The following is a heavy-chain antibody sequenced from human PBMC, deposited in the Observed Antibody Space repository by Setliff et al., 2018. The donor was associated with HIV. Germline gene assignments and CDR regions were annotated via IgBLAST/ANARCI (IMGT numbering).Heavy chain of an antibody. CDR1: GYTFTSDY. J-gene: IGHJ4*02. D-gene: IGHD3-9*01. Sequence: ASVKVSCKASGYTFTSDYIHWVRQAPGQGLEWMGIINPAGNPTSYAQKFQGRVTITTDESTTTAYMELSSLRSEDTALYYCAGSILTGYYTFGADYWGQGTLVTV. CDR2: INPAGNPT. V-gene: IGHV1-46*01. CDR3: AGSILTGYYTFGADY.